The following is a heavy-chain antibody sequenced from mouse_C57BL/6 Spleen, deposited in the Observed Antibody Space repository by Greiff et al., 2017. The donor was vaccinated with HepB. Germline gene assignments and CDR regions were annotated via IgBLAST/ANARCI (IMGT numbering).Heavy chain of an antibody. Sequence: VQLQQPGAELVRPGSSVKLSCKASGYTFTSYWMHWVKQRPIQGLEWIGNIDPSDSETHYNQKFKDKATLTVDKSSSTAYMQLSSLTSEDSAVYYCASMATTGDWFAYWGQGTLVTVSA. V-gene: IGHV1-52*01. CDR1: GYTFTSYW. D-gene: IGHD2-2*01. CDR2: IDPSDSET. J-gene: IGHJ3*01. CDR3: ASMATTGDWFAY.